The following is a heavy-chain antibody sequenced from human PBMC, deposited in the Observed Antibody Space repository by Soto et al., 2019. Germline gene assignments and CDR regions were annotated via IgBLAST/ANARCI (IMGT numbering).Heavy chain of an antibody. CDR3: VRTSLVVAAATREDY. D-gene: IGHD2-15*01. V-gene: IGHV3-74*01. Sequence: EVQLVESGGGLVQPGGSLRLSCGASGFTFSSYWMHWVRQAPGKGLVWVSRINSDGSSTSYADSVKGRFTISRDNANKTLYLQMNSLRAEDTAVYYCVRTSLVVAAATREDYWGQGTLVTVSP. J-gene: IGHJ4*02. CDR1: GFTFSSYW. CDR2: INSDGSST.